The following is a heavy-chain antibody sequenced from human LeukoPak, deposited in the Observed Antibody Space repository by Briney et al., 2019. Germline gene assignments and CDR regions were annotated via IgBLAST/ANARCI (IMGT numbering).Heavy chain of an antibody. CDR1: GFTFSSYA. J-gene: IGHJ4*02. D-gene: IGHD3-22*01. CDR2: IFGGGST. Sequence: PGGSLRLSCAASGFTFSSYAMSWVRQAPGKGLEWVSVIFGGGSTHYADSVKGRFSISRDNSKDTLYLQMNSLRVEDTAVYYCARAPSLYYYDVSGGIDFWGQGTLVTVSS. CDR3: ARAPSLYYYDVSGGIDF. V-gene: IGHV3-66*01.